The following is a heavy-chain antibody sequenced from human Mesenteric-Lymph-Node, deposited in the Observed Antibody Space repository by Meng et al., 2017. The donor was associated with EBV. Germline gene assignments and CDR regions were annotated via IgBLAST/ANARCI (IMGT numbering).Heavy chain of an antibody. CDR3: AKVKEMTTGDY. CDR1: GFTFSSYA. J-gene: IGHJ4*02. D-gene: IGHD5-24*01. Sequence: VQWLGSGGGLLLPGGALRLSCAASGFTFSSYAMSWVPQAPGRGLEWVSSISGSGSSTYYADSVKGRFTISRDNSKNTQYLQMSSLRAEDTAIYYCAKVKEMTTGDYWGQGTLVTVSS. V-gene: IGHV3-23*01. CDR2: ISGSGSST.